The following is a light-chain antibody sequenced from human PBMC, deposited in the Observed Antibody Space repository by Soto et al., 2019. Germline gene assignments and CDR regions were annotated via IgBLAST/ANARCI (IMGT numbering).Light chain of an antibody. V-gene: IGLV2-18*02. J-gene: IGLJ3*02. Sequence: QSALTQPPSVSGSPGQSVTISCTGTSSDIGYHNRVSWYQQPPGTAPKLMIYEVSTRYSGVLDRFSGSKSGNTASLTISGLQAEDEADYYCSSFASSATLVFGGGTKLTVL. CDR1: SSDIGYHNR. CDR3: SSFASSATLV. CDR2: EVS.